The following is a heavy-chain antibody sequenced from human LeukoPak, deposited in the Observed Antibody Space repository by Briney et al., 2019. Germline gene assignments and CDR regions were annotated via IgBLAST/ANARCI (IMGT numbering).Heavy chain of an antibody. D-gene: IGHD1-26*01. CDR1: GFTFSSYG. CDR3: AKHVVKRSYYFYYYGMDV. CDR2: ISYDGSNK. J-gene: IGHJ6*02. V-gene: IGHV3-30*18. Sequence: PGGSLRLSCAASGFTFSSYGMHWVRQAPGKGLEWVAVISYDGSNKYYADSVKGRFTISRDNSKNTLYLQMNSLRAEDTAVYYCAKHVVKRSYYFYYYGMDVWGQGTTVTVSS.